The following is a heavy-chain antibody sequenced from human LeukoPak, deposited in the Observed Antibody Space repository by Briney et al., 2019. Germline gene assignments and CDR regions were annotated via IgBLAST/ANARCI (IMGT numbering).Heavy chain of an antibody. CDR2: INPSGGST. J-gene: IGHJ6*03. D-gene: IGHD6-13*01. Sequence: ASVKVSCKASGYTFTNYYIHWVRQAPGQGLEWLGIINPSGGSTSYTQKFQGRVTMTRDMSTSTVYMELSGLRSGDTAVYYCARSFGASQQYSSSWYYYYMDVSGKGTTVTVSS. V-gene: IGHV1-46*01. CDR1: GYTFTNYY. CDR3: ARSFGASQQYSSSWYYYYMDV.